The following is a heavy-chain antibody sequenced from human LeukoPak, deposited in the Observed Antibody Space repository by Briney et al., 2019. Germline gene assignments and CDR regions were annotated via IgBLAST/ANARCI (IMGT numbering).Heavy chain of an antibody. CDR2: IDWKSVNI. CDR3: VKSRGYDSSGSSDY. CDR1: GFAFDDYG. J-gene: IGHJ4*02. V-gene: IGHV3-9*01. Sequence: PGGSLRPSCAASGFAFDDYGMHWVRQAPGKGLEWVSGIDWKSVNIAYADSVKGRFTISRDNAKNSLYLQMNSLRAEDTALYYCVKSRGYDSSGSSDYWGQGTLVTVSS. D-gene: IGHD3-22*01.